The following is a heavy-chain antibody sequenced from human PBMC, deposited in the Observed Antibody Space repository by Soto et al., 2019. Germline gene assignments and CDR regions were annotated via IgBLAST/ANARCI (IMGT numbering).Heavy chain of an antibody. V-gene: IGHV4-39*01. CDR2: IYYSGST. J-gene: IGHJ3*02. CDR1: GGSISSTRYY. Sequence: SETLALTCTVSGGSISSTRYYWGWIRQPPGKGLEWIGSIYYSGSTYYNPSLKSRVTISVDTSKNQFSLKLSSVTAADTAVYYCARQDSVDIVATITLVDIWGQGTMVTVSS. D-gene: IGHD5-12*01. CDR3: ARQDSVDIVATITLVDI.